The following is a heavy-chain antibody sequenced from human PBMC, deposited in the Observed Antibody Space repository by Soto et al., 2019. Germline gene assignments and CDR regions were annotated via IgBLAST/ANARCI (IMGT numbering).Heavy chain of an antibody. CDR3: ARAPAVDYGGVGDY. CDR1: GFTFSSYT. D-gene: IGHD4-17*01. J-gene: IGHJ4*01. V-gene: IGHV3-30-3*01. Sequence: QVQLVESGGGVVQPGRSLRLSCAAAGFTFSSYTIHWVRQAPGKGLEWVAVISHDGSPKYYAEFVEGRFTIARDNYNNAVYVETNRLRAEDTAVYYCARAPAVDYGGVGDYWGQGTLVRVST. CDR2: ISHDGSPK.